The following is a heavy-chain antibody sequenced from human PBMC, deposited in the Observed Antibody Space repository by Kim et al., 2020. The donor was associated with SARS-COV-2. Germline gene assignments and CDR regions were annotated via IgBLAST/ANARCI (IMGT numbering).Heavy chain of an antibody. CDR1: GYTFTSYG. CDR2: ISAYNGNT. CDR3: ARGQRITIFGVVIMEDAFDI. V-gene: IGHV1-18*01. J-gene: IGHJ3*02. D-gene: IGHD3-3*01. Sequence: ASVKVSCKASGYTFTSYGISWVRQAPGQGLEWMGWISAYNGNTNYAQKLQGRVTMTTDTSTSTAYMELRSLRSDDTAVYYCARGQRITIFGVVIMEDAFDIWGQGTMVTVSS.